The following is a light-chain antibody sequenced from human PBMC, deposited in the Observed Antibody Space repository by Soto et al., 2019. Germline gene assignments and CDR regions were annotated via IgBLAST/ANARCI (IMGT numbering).Light chain of an antibody. CDR3: SSYAGRNNVV. V-gene: IGLV2-8*01. J-gene: IGLJ2*01. CDR2: EVS. Sequence: QSALTQPPSASGSPGQSVTISCTGTSSDVGGYNYVSWYQQHPGKAPKLMIYEVSKRPSGVPDRFSGSKSGNTASLTVSGRQAEDEADYYCSSYAGRNNVVFGGGTKLTVL. CDR1: SSDVGGYNY.